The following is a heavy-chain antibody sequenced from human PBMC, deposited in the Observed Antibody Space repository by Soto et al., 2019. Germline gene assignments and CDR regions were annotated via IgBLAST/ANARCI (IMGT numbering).Heavy chain of an antibody. Sequence: XGSLRLSCASSVFSFVNYAMNCVRQSPGRWLEWVSGLSGSGTSTYYADSVKGRFTISRDNSRDTLFLQMNSLTADDTTVYYCVKATTNGGCFNHCGSWGQG. J-gene: IGHJ5*02. CDR3: VKATTNGGCFNHCGS. D-gene: IGHD6-19*01. CDR1: VFSFVNYA. V-gene: IGHV3-23*01. CDR2: LSGSGTST.